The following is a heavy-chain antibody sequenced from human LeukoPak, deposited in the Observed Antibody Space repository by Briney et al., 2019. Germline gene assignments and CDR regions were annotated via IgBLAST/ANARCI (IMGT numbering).Heavy chain of an antibody. J-gene: IGHJ6*02. V-gene: IGHV3-48*01. CDR1: GFTFSSYS. D-gene: IGHD3-3*01. CDR3: AGLRDYDFWSGSYYYGMDV. Sequence: PGGSLRLSCAASGFTFSSYSMNWVRQAPGKGLEWVSYVSSSSSTIYYADSVKGRFTISRNNAKNSLYLQMNSLRAEGTAVYYCAGLRDYDFWSGSYYYGMDVWGQGTTVTVSS. CDR2: VSSSSSTI.